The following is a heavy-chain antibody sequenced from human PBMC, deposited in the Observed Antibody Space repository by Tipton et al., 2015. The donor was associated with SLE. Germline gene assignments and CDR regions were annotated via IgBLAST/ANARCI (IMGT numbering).Heavy chain of an antibody. D-gene: IGHD3-22*01. CDR3: ARDEYRYDGTGYHLLGHFDY. V-gene: IGHV4-59*12. CDR1: GGSISTYY. Sequence: TLSLTCTVSGGSISTYYWSWIRQAPGKGLEWIGYVHYSGTTKYNPSLKSRVTISVDTSKNQFSLSLNSVTAADTAVYYCARDEYRYDGTGYHLLGHFDYWGQGTLVTVPS. CDR2: VHYSGTT. J-gene: IGHJ4*02.